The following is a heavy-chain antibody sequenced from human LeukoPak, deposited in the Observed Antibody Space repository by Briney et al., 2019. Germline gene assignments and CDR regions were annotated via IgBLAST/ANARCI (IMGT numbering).Heavy chain of an antibody. CDR2: ISYDGSNK. CDR3: AKVSYDLMDAYYYYYMGV. Sequence: GGSLRLSCAASGFTFSSYGMHWVRQAPGKGLEWVAVISYDGSNKYYADSVKGRFTISRDNSKNTLYLQMNSLRAEDTAVYYCAKVSYDLMDAYYYYYMGVWGKGTTVAVSS. V-gene: IGHV3-30*18. D-gene: IGHD3-16*02. J-gene: IGHJ6*03. CDR1: GFTFSSYG.